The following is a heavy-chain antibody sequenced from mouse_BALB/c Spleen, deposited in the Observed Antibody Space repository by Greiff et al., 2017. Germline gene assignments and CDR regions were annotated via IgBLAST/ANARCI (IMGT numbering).Heavy chain of an antibody. D-gene: IGHD3-3*01. CDR2: ISSGGSYT. CDR1: GFTFSSYA. Sequence: EVQGVESGGGLVKPGGSLKLSCAASGFTFSSYAMSWVRQSPEKRLEWVAEISSGGSYTYYPDTVTGRFTISRDNAKNTLYLEMSSLRSEDTAMYYCARGGTGFAYWGQGTLVTVSA. J-gene: IGHJ3*01. CDR3: ARGGTGFAY. V-gene: IGHV5-9-4*01.